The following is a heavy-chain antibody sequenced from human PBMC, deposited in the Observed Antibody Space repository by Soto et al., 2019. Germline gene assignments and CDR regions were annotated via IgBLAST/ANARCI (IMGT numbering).Heavy chain of an antibody. D-gene: IGHD6-19*01. V-gene: IGHV4-59*08. Sequence: SETLSLTCTVSGGSISRYDWSWILQPPGKGLEWIGYIYYSGSTNYNPSLKSRVTISVDTSKNQFSLKLSSVTAADTAVYYCAIRPTVAGESYWGQGTLVTVSS. CDR3: AIRPTVAGESY. CDR2: IYYSGST. J-gene: IGHJ4*02. CDR1: GGSISRYD.